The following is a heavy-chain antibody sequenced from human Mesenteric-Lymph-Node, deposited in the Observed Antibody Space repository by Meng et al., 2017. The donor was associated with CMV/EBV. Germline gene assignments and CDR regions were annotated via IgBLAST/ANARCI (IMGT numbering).Heavy chain of an antibody. Sequence: GGSLRLSCAASGFTFSTYTMNWVRQAPGKGLEWVSSISTTSTYIYYADSVKGRFTISRDNAKNSLYLQMNSLRAEDTAVYYCAREGGYCSSTSCYTYVAFDIWGQGTMVTVSS. D-gene: IGHD2-2*02. J-gene: IGHJ3*02. V-gene: IGHV3-21*01. CDR1: GFTFSTYT. CDR2: ISTTSTYI. CDR3: AREGGYCSSTSCYTYVAFDI.